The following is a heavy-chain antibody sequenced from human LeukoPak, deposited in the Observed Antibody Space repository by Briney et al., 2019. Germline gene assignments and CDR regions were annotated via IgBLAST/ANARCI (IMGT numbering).Heavy chain of an antibody. J-gene: IGHJ4*02. D-gene: IGHD2-2*01. CDR1: GGSLSGYY. CDR2: INHSGST. CDR3: ARHVHIVVVPAATNFDY. Sequence: SETLSLTCAVYGGSLSGYYWSWIRQPPGKGLEWIGEINHSGSTNYNPSLKSRVTISVDTSKNQFSLKLSSVTAADTAVYYCARHVHIVVVPAATNFDYWGQGTLVTVSS. V-gene: IGHV4-34*01.